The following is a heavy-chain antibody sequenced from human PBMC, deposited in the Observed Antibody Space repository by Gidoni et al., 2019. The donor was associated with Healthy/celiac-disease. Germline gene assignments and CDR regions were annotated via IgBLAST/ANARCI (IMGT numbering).Heavy chain of an antibody. CDR3: AREYNWNYGGTYYYYYMDV. Sequence: EVQLVESGGGLVQPGVSLRLSCAASGFTFSDHYMDWVRQAPGKGLEWVGRTRNKANSYNTEYAASVKGRFTISRDDSKNSLYLQMNSLKTEDTAVYYCAREYNWNYGGTYYYYYMDVWGKGTTVTVSS. J-gene: IGHJ6*03. CDR1: GFTFSDHY. V-gene: IGHV3-72*01. CDR2: TRNKANSYNT. D-gene: IGHD1-7*01.